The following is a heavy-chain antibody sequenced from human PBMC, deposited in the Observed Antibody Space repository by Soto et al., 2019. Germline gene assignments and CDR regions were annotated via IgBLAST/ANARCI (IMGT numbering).Heavy chain of an antibody. CDR2: IYYSGST. Sequence: SETLSLTCTVSGGSVSSGSYYWSWIRQPPGKGLEWIGYIYYSGSTNYNPSLKSRVTISVDTSKNQFSLKLSSVTAADTAVYYCARHCFFSDRYSTDIW. CDR1: GGSVSSGSYY. J-gene: IGHJ3*02. V-gene: IGHV4-61*01. CDR3: ARHCFFSDRYSTDI. D-gene: IGHD1-1*01.